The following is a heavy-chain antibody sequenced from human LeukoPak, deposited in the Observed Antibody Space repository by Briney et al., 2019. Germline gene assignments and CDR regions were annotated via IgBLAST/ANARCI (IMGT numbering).Heavy chain of an antibody. V-gene: IGHV1-69*13. Sequence: SVKVSCKASGGAFSSYAISWVRQAPGQGLEWMGGIIPIFGTANYAQKFQGRVTITADESTSTAYMELSSLRSEDTAVYYCARNSGSYHDAFDIWGQGTMVTVSS. J-gene: IGHJ3*02. CDR2: IIPIFGTA. CDR1: GGAFSSYA. CDR3: ARNSGSYHDAFDI. D-gene: IGHD1-26*01.